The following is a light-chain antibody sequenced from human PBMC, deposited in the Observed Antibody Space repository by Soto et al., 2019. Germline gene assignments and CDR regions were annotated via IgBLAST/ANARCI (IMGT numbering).Light chain of an antibody. CDR3: QEYIQWPPGM. CDR1: QFASSR. V-gene: IGKV3-15*01. Sequence: DIVVTQSPATLSASPGERVTLSCRASQFASSRLAWYQRRPGQVPRLLIYDTSTRAPGISARFSGSGSGTEFTLTIRSLQSEDFAVYYCQEYIQWPPGMFGPGTKVDIK. CDR2: DTS. J-gene: IGKJ1*01.